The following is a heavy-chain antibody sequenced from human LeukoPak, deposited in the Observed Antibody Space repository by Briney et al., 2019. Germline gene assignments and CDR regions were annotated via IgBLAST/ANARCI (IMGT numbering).Heavy chain of an antibody. V-gene: IGHV6-1*01. D-gene: IGHD2-8*02. CDR1: GDSVSNNRDA. CDR2: TYYRSKWYT. J-gene: IGHJ5*02. CDR3: TGEVSGGVCRP. Sequence: SQTLSLTCAISGDSVSNNRDAWNWIRQSPSRGLEWLGRTYYRSKWYTDYATSVKSRIIINADTSKNQVSLQLNSMTPEDTAVYYCTGEVSGGVCRPWGQGTLVTVSS.